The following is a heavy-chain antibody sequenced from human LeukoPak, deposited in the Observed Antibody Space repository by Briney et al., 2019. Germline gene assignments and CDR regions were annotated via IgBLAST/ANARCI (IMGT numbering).Heavy chain of an antibody. CDR3: ARESSSSSSQFYYYVDV. D-gene: IGHD6-6*01. CDR2: IKQDGSEK. J-gene: IGHJ6*03. CDR1: GFTFSSYW. Sequence: GGSLRLSCAASGFTFSSYWMSWVRQAPGKGLEWVANIKQDGSEKYYVDSVKGRFTISRDNAKNSLYLQMNSLRAEDTAVYYCARESSSSSSQFYYYVDVWGKGATVTVSS. V-gene: IGHV3-7*01.